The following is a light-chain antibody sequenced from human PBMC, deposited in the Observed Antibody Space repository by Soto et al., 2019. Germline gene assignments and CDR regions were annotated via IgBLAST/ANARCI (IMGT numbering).Light chain of an antibody. CDR2: GNS. J-gene: IGLJ3*02. Sequence: QSLLTQPPSVSGAPGQRVTISCTGSSSNIGAGYDVHWYQQLPGTAPKLLIYGNSNRPSGVPDRFSGSKSGTSASLAITGLQAEDEADYYCQSYDSSLSRVFGGGTKLTVL. V-gene: IGLV1-40*01. CDR1: SSNIGAGYD. CDR3: QSYDSSLSRV.